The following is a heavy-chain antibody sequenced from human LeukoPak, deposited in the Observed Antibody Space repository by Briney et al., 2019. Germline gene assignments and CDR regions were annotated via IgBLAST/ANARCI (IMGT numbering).Heavy chain of an antibody. D-gene: IGHD3-10*01. CDR2: IYRDSSVK. CDR3: ARYGSGSNYRDPFDS. V-gene: IGHV3-48*01. Sequence: PGGSLRLSCVASGFNFDEYAMNWVRQAPGKGLEWISCIYRDSSVKHYADSVRGRFTVSRDNAKNSVYLQMNSLRAEDTAVYFCARYGSGSNYRDPFDSWGQGTLVTVPS. CDR1: GFNFDEYA. J-gene: IGHJ4*02.